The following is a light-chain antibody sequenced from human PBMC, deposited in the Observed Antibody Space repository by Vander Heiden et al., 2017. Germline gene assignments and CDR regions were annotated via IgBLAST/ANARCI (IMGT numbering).Light chain of an antibody. CDR3: QQYYSTPE. CDR2: WAS. Sequence: TVLTQSPAPLPLSQGERATINCKPSKIVLYGSNNTSYVAWYQQKPEQPPKLLIPWASTRESGVPDRFRGSGSGTDFTLSISSLQAEDVAVYSCQQYYSTPEFGRGTKVEIK. CDR1: KIVLYGSNNTSY. V-gene: IGKV4-1*01. J-gene: IGKJ1*01.